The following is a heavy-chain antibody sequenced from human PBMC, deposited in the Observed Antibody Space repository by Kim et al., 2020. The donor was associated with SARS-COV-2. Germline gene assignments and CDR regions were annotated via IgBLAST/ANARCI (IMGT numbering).Heavy chain of an antibody. Sequence: YAQKFKGRVTITADESTGTAYMELSSLRSEDTAVYYCARGVAAAGTHFDYWGQGTLVTVSS. CDR3: ARGVAAAGTHFDY. V-gene: IGHV1-69*01. D-gene: IGHD6-13*01. J-gene: IGHJ4*02.